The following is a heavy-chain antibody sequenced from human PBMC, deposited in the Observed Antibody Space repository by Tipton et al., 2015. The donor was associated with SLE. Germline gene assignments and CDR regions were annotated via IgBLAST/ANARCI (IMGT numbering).Heavy chain of an antibody. J-gene: IGHJ6*03. CDR1: GFYISSGYH. Sequence: LRLSCIVSGFYISSGYHWGWVRQPPGKGLEWIGSIFHSGDVFYTPSLKSRVAISADTSKNQFSLKLSSVTAADTAMYYCARERSGRFRYLDVWGKGTTVTVSS. V-gene: IGHV4-38-2*02. CDR2: IFHSGDV. D-gene: IGHD1-26*01. CDR3: ARERSGRFRYLDV.